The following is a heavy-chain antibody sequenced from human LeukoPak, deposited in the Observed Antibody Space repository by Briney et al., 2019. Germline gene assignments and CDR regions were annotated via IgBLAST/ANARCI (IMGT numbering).Heavy chain of an antibody. Sequence: GGSLRLSCAASGFTFSSYSMNWVRQAPGKGLEWVSSISSSSSYIYYADSVKGRFTIPRDNAKNSLYLQMNSLRAEDTAVYYCARDRDNWNYYGPYYYGMDVWGQGTTVTVSS. J-gene: IGHJ6*02. CDR2: ISSSSSYI. CDR1: GFTFSSYS. V-gene: IGHV3-21*01. CDR3: ARDRDNWNYYGPYYYGMDV. D-gene: IGHD1-7*01.